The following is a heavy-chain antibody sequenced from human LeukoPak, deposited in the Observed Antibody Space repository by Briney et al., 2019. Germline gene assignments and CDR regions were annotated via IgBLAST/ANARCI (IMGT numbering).Heavy chain of an antibody. J-gene: IGHJ4*02. CDR3: ARGGLWGGDY. CDR2: IKADGSDK. D-gene: IGHD3-16*01. Sequence: GGSLRLSCAASGFTFSSYWMTWVRQAPGRGLEWVAPIKADGSDKYYVNSVKGRFTISRDNAKNSLSLQMDSLRAEDTAVYYCARGGLWGGDYWGQGTLVTVSS. CDR1: GFTFSSYW. V-gene: IGHV3-7*01.